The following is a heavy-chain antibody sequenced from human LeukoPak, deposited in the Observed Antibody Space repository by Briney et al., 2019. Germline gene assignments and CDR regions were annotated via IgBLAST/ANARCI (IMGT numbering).Heavy chain of an antibody. V-gene: IGHV3-30-3*01. D-gene: IGHD6-13*01. Sequence: PGGSLRLSCAASGFTLSDYAVHWVRQPPVKGLEWVTLISYDGSKRYYADSVKGRFTISRDNSRNAVYLEMNSLRPEDTAVYYCAKDFFGDSSSLAYWGQGTLVTVSS. CDR3: AKDFFGDSSSLAY. CDR2: ISYDGSKR. J-gene: IGHJ4*02. CDR1: GFTLSDYA.